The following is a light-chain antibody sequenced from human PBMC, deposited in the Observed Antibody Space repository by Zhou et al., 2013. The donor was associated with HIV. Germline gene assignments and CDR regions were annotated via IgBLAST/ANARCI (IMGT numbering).Light chain of an antibody. CDR2: DAS. CDR1: QTLSNY. J-gene: IGKJ1*01. Sequence: EIVLTQSPATLSLSPGERATLFCRASQTLSNYLAWYQQKPGQAPRLLIYDASHRATGIPARFSGSGSGTDFTLTISSLEPEDFAVYYCQQRSNWFTFGQGTKVEIK. CDR3: QQRSNWFT. V-gene: IGKV3-11*01.